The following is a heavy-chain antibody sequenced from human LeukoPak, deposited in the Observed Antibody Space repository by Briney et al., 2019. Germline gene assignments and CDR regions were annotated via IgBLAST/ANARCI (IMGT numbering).Heavy chain of an antibody. Sequence: PGGSLRLSCAASGFTFSSYAMSWVRQAPGKGLEWVAVISYDGSNKYYADSVKGRFTISRDNSKNTLYLQMNSLRAEDTAVYYCARVRGEWELLGYLDYWGQGTLVTVSS. CDR1: GFTFSSYA. J-gene: IGHJ4*02. CDR3: ARVRGEWELLGYLDY. V-gene: IGHV3-30*04. CDR2: ISYDGSNK. D-gene: IGHD1-26*01.